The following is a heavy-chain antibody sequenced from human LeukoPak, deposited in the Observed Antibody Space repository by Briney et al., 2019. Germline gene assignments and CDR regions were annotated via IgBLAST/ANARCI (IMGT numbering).Heavy chain of an antibody. CDR3: ARVTSRLGWFDP. J-gene: IGHJ5*02. CDR1: GYSISSGYY. Sequence: SETLSLTCTVSGYSISSGYYWGWIRQPPGKGLEWIGSISHSGSTYYKPSLKSRVTISVDTSKNQFSPKLRSVTAADTAVYYCARVTSRLGWFDPWGQGTLVTVSS. CDR2: ISHSGST. D-gene: IGHD1-14*01. V-gene: IGHV4-38-2*02.